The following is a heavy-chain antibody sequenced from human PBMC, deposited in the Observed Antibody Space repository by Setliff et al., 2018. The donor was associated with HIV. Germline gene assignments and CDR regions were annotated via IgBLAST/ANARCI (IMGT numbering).Heavy chain of an antibody. CDR2: IYFSGSA. D-gene: IGHD2-15*01. Sequence: PSETLSLTCTVSGDSITNTNFFWTWVRQDPGKGLEWIGYIYFSGSATYNPSLKIPVCITVDTSKNQFYLKLSSVTAADTAVYYCARGRVFCNGDSCYHLDSWGQGILVTVSS. CDR3: ARGRVFCNGDSCYHLDS. J-gene: IGHJ4*02. V-gene: IGHV4-31*01. CDR1: GDSITNTNFF.